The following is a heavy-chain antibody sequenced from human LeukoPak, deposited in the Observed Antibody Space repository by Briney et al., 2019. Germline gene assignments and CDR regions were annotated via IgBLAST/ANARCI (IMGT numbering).Heavy chain of an antibody. CDR1: GGSISSGGYY. CDR2: IYYSGST. Sequence: SQTLSLTCTVSGGSISSGGYYWSWIRQHPGKGLEWIGYIYYSGSTYYNPSLKSRVAISVDTSKNQFSLKLSSVTAADTAVYYCARDGYNRLDYWGQGTLVTVSS. D-gene: IGHD1-1*01. J-gene: IGHJ4*02. V-gene: IGHV4-31*03. CDR3: ARDGYNRLDY.